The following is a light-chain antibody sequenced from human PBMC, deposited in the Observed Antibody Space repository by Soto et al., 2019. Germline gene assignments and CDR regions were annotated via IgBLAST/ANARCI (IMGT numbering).Light chain of an antibody. Sequence: QAVVTQSPSASASLGALVKLTCTLSGGHSSYAIAWHQQQPEKGPRYLMKLNSDGSHSKGDGIPDRFSGSSSGAERYLTISSLQSEDEADYYCQTWGTGIWVFGGGTKLTVL. CDR1: GGHSSYA. CDR2: LNSDGSH. CDR3: QTWGTGIWV. J-gene: IGLJ3*02. V-gene: IGLV4-69*01.